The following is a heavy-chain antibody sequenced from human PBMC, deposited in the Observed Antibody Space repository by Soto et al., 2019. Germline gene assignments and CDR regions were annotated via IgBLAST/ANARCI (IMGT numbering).Heavy chain of an antibody. CDR3: ARFHGDYVFDY. J-gene: IGHJ4*02. D-gene: IGHD4-17*01. CDR1: GGSFSGYY. Sequence: SETLSLTCAVYGGSFSGYYWSWIRQPPGKGLEWIGEINHSGSTNYNPSLKSRVTISVDTSKNQFSLKLSSVTAADTAVYYCARFHGDYVFDYWSQGTLVTVSS. CDR2: INHSGST. V-gene: IGHV4-34*01.